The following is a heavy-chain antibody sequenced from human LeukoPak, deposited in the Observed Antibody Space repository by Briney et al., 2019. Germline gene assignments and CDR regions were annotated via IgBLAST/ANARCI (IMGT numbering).Heavy chain of an antibody. CDR2: ISYDGSNK. Sequence: PGGSLRLSCAASGFTFSSYAMHWVRQAPGKGLEWVAVISYDGSNKYYADSVKGRFTISRDNSKNTLYLQMNSLRAEDTAVYYCARGWSGYYSSFDYWGQGALVTVSS. D-gene: IGHD3-3*01. CDR3: ARGWSGYYSSFDY. J-gene: IGHJ4*02. CDR1: GFTFSSYA. V-gene: IGHV3-30-3*01.